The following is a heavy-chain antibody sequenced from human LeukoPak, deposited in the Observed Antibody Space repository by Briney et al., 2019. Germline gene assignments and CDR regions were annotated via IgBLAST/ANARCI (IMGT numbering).Heavy chain of an antibody. CDR2: ISGSGGST. V-gene: IGHV3-23*01. D-gene: IGHD3-16*02. CDR3: ARLRLGELSSFFDY. J-gene: IGHJ4*02. CDR1: GFTFSSYA. Sequence: PGGSLRLSCAASGFTFSSYAMSWVRQAPGKGLEWVSAISGSGGSTYYADSVKGRFTISRDNSKNTLYLQMNSLRAEDTAVYYCARLRLGELSSFFDYWGQGTLVTVSS.